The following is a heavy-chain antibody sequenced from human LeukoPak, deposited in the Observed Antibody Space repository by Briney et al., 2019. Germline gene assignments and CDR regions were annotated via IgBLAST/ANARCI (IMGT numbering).Heavy chain of an antibody. J-gene: IGHJ4*02. CDR1: GGSISSGDYY. Sequence: PSETLSLTCTVSGGSISSGDYYWSWIRQPPGKGLEWIGYIYYSGSTYYNPSLKSRVTISVNTSKNQFSLKLSSVTAADTAVYYCARSRPYYYGSSEEDYWGQGTLVTVSS. CDR2: IYYSGST. V-gene: IGHV4-30-4*01. CDR3: ARSRPYYYGSSEEDY. D-gene: IGHD3-10*01.